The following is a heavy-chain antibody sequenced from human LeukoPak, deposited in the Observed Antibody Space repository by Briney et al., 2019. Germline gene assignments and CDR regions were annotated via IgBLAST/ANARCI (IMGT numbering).Heavy chain of an antibody. CDR2: IYYSGST. J-gene: IGHJ4*02. CDR1: GGSTSSYY. Sequence: SETLSLTCTVSGGSTSSYYWSWIRQPPGKGLEWIGYIYYSGSTNYNPSLKSRITISVDTSKNQFSLKLSSVTAADTAVYYCARGGYGDYDEGFDYWGQGTLVTVSS. D-gene: IGHD4-17*01. V-gene: IGHV4-59*01. CDR3: ARGGYGDYDEGFDY.